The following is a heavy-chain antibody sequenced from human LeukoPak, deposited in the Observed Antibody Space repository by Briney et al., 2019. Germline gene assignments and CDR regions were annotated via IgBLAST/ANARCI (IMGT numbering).Heavy chain of an antibody. V-gene: IGHV3-7*01. CDR3: TRVIVAVPGYFDYFDF. Sequence: GGSLRLTCTASGFSFSNHYMRWIRQAPGKGLEWVANINEDGSNKWHLGSVKGRFTVSRDNARNSLYLQMNSLRVEDTAVYYCTRVIVAVPGYFDYFDFWGQGVLVTVSS. CDR1: GFSFSNHY. CDR2: INEDGSNK. D-gene: IGHD6-19*01. J-gene: IGHJ4*02.